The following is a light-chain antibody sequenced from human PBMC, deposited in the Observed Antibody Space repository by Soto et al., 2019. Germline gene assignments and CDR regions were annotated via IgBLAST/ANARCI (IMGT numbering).Light chain of an antibody. CDR3: QKYNSAPRT. J-gene: IGKJ1*01. V-gene: IGKV1-27*01. Sequence: DIQMTQSPSSLSASVGDRVTITCRASQGISNYLAWYQQKPGKVPKLLIYAASTLQSGVSSRFSGSGSGTDFTLTISSLQPEDVAIYYCQKYNSAPRTFGQGTKVEI. CDR2: AAS. CDR1: QGISNY.